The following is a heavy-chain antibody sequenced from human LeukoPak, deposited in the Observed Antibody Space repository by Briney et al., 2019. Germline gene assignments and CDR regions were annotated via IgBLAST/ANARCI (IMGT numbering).Heavy chain of an antibody. Sequence: SQTLSLTCTVSGGSISSYYWSWIRQPTGKGLEWIGYIYYSGSTNYNPSLKSRVTISVDTSKNQFSLKLSSVTAADTAVYYCARSIVGATTAKPYYYYYMDVWGKGTTVTVSS. CDR2: IYYSGST. V-gene: IGHV4-59*08. CDR3: ARSIVGATTAKPYYYYYMDV. D-gene: IGHD1-26*01. J-gene: IGHJ6*03. CDR1: GGSISSYY.